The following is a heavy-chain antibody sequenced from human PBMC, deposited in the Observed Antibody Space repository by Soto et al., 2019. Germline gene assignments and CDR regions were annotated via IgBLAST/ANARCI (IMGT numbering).Heavy chain of an antibody. CDR2: ISYDGSNK. CDR3: AKEKSGSYYYGMDV. Sequence: QVQLVESGGGVVQPGRSLRLSCAASGFTFSSYGMHWVRQAPGKGLEWVAVISYDGSNKYYADSVKGRFTISRDNSKNTLYLQMNSLRAEDTAVYYCAKEKSGSYYYGMDVWCQGTTVTVS. V-gene: IGHV3-30*18. J-gene: IGHJ6*02. CDR1: GFTFSSYG. D-gene: IGHD1-26*01.